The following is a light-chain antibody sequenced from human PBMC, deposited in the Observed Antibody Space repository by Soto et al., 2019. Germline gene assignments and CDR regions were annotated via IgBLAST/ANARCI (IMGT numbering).Light chain of an antibody. CDR2: AAS. Sequence: DIQMTQSPSSLSASVGDRVTITCRASQGISNYLAWYQQKPGKVPKLLIYAASTLQSGVPSRFSGSGSRTDFTLTISSLQPEDVATYYCQKYNSAPPTWTFGQGTKVEIK. V-gene: IGKV1-27*01. J-gene: IGKJ1*01. CDR1: QGISNY. CDR3: QKYNSAPPTWT.